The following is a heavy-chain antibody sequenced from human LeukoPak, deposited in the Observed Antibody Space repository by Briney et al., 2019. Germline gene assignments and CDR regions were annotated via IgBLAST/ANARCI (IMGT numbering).Heavy chain of an antibody. CDR1: ARTFSSYA. V-gene: IGHV1-69*05. J-gene: IGHJ5*02. Sequence: ASVKVSCNACARTFSSYAISWVRQAPGQGLEWMGGIIPIFGTANYAQKFQGRVTINTDESTNTAYMELSSLRSEDTAVYYCARGRIAVANNWFDPWGQGTLVTVS. CDR3: ARGRIAVANNWFDP. D-gene: IGHD6-19*01. CDR2: IIPIFGTA.